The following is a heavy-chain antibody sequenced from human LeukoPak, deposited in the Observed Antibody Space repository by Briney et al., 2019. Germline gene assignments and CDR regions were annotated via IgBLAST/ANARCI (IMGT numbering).Heavy chain of an antibody. Sequence: SETLSLTCTVSGGSISSYYWSWIRQPAGKGLEWIGRIYTSGSTNYNPSLKSRVTMSVDTSKNQFSLKLCSVTAADTAVYYCARVGGGYCSGGSCEYYFDYWGQGTLVTVSS. CDR3: ARVGGGYCSGGSCEYYFDY. J-gene: IGHJ4*02. V-gene: IGHV4-4*07. CDR2: IYTSGST. CDR1: GGSISSYY. D-gene: IGHD2-15*01.